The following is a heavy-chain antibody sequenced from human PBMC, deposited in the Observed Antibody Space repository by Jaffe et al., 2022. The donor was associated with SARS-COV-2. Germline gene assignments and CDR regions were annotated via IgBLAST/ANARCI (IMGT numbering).Heavy chain of an antibody. Sequence: QVHLVQSGAEVKKPGASVKVSCKASGYTFTGYYMYWVRQAPGQGLELMGWINPNSGDTNYAQKFQGRVTMTRDTSISTTYMELSRLKSDDTAVFYCARGATVTRPPFSSFDLWGQGTLVTVSS. D-gene: IGHD4-17*01. CDR3: ARGATVTRPPFSSFDL. CDR2: INPNSGDT. CDR1: GYTFTGYY. V-gene: IGHV1-2*02. J-gene: IGHJ4*02.